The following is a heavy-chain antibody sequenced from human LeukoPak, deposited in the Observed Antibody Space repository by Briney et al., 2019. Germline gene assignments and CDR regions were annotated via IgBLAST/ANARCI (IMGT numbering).Heavy chain of an antibody. V-gene: IGHV3-74*01. CDR3: ARTRGIVGAYRP. J-gene: IGHJ5*02. CDR1: GFTFSSYW. Sequence: GGSLRLSCAASGFTFSSYWMHWVRQAPGKGLVWVSRINTDGSSTSYADSVKGRFTISRDNAKNTLYLQMNSLRAEDTAVYYCARTRGIVGAYRPWGQGTLVTVSP. CDR2: INTDGSST. D-gene: IGHD1-26*01.